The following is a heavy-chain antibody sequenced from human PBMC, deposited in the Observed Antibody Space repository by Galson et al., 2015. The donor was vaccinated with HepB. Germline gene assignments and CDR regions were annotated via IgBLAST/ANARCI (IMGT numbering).Heavy chain of an antibody. CDR3: AREYSGYDSGSGDAFEI. Sequence: SVKVSCKASGYTFTGYYMHWVRQAPGQGLEWMGRINPNSGGTNYAQKFQGRVTMTRDTSISTAYMELSRLRSDDTAVYYCAREYSGYDSGSGDAFEIWGQGTMVTVPS. CDR2: INPNSGGT. J-gene: IGHJ3*02. CDR1: GYTFTGYY. D-gene: IGHD5-12*01. V-gene: IGHV1-2*06.